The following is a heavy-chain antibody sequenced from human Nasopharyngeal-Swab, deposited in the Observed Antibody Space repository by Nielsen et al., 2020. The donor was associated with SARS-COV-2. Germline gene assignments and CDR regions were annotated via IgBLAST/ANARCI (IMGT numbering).Heavy chain of an antibody. V-gene: IGHV1-2*02. D-gene: IGHD6-13*01. Sequence: ASVKVSCKASGYTFTVCYMHWVRQAPGQGLEWMGWINPYSGGTIYAEKFQGRVTMTMDTSISTAYMELSRLRSDDTAVYYCAVPTIAAARDAFDIWGQGTMVTVSS. J-gene: IGHJ3*02. CDR1: GYTFTVCY. CDR2: INPYSGGT. CDR3: AVPTIAAARDAFDI.